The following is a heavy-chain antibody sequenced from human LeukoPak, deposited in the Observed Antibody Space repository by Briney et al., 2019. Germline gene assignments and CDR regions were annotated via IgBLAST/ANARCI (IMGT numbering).Heavy chain of an antibody. J-gene: IGHJ3*02. CDR3: ARASPTSPYAFDI. CDR2: IYHSGST. CDR1: GGSVSSSNW. Sequence: SGTLSLTCTVSGGSVSSSNWWSWVRQPPEKGLEWIGEIYHSGSTNYNPSLKSRVTISVDKSKNQFSLKLSSVTAADTAVYYCARASPTSPYAFDIWGPGTIVTVSS. V-gene: IGHV4-4*02.